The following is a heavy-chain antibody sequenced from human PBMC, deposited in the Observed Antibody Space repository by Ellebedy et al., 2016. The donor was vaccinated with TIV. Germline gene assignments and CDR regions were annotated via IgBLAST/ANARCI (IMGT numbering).Heavy chain of an antibody. Sequence: GESLKISCAGSGFTFGDYFMAWVRQAPGKGLEWVSSISGSGGNTYYADSVKGRFTISRDNSKDTLYLQMNSLRAEDTAIYYCARDPVGVGPAFDVWGQGTMVTVSS. D-gene: IGHD4-23*01. CDR1: GFTFGDYF. V-gene: IGHV3-23*01. CDR2: ISGSGGNT. J-gene: IGHJ3*01. CDR3: ARDPVGVGPAFDV.